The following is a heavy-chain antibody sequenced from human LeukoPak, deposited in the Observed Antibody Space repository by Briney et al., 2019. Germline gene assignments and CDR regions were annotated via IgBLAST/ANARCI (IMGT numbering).Heavy chain of an antibody. V-gene: IGHV1-8*01. CDR1: GYTFTSYD. D-gene: IGHD3-10*01. J-gene: IGHJ5*02. CDR3: AREIHAITMVRGVEFDP. CDR2: MNPNSGNT. Sequence: ASVKVSCKASGYTFTSYDINWVRQATGQGLEWMGWMNPNSGNTGYAQKFQGRVTMTRNTSISTAYMELSSLRSEDTAVYYCAREIHAITMVRGVEFDPWGQGTLVTVSS.